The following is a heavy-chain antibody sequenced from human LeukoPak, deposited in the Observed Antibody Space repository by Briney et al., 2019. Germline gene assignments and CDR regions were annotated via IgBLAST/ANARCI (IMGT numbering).Heavy chain of an antibody. J-gene: IGHJ4*02. D-gene: IGHD3-22*01. CDR2: IYHSGST. Sequence: PSETLSLTCTVSGYSISSGYYWGWIRQPPGKGLEWIGSIYHSGSTYYNPSLKSRVTISVDTSKNQFSLKLSSVTAADTAVYYCARDPAKGSRGYYYDSSGYYSYFDYWGQGTLVTVSS. CDR3: ARDPAKGSRGYYYDSSGYYSYFDY. V-gene: IGHV4-38-2*02. CDR1: GYSISSGYY.